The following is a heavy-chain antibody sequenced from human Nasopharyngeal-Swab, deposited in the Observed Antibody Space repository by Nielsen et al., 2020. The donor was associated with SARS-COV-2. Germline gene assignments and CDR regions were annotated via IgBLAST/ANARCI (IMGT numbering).Heavy chain of an antibody. V-gene: IGHV3-21*01. Sequence: ETLSLTCAASGFTFSSYSMNWVRQAPGKGLEWVSSISSSSSYIYYADSVKGRFTISRDNAKNSLYLQMNSLRAEDTAVYYCASDYGGNQPIFDYWGQGTLVTVSS. CDR1: GFTFSSYS. D-gene: IGHD4-23*01. CDR3: ASDYGGNQPIFDY. J-gene: IGHJ4*02. CDR2: ISSSSSYI.